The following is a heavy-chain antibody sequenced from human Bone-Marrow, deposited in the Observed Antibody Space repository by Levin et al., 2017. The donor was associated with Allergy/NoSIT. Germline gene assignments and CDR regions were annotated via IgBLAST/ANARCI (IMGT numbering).Heavy chain of an antibody. CDR3: ASLGMYHYDRSAFDYFEYTMDV. D-gene: IGHD3-22*01. CDR2: ISAGGSNI. J-gene: IGHJ6*02. CDR1: GIPFSSYD. Sequence: GGSLRLSCAASGIPFSSYDMNWVRQAPGKGLEWVSSISAGGSNIYYADSVKGRFTISRDNAKNSLFLQMNSLRAEATAVYYCASLGMYHYDRSAFDYFEYTMDVWGLGTPVTVSS. V-gene: IGHV3-21*01.